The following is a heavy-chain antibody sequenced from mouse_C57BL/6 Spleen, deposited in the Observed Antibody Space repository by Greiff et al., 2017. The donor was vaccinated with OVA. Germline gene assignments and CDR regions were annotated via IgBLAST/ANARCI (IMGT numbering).Heavy chain of an antibody. CDR3: ARSPVVAAPFDY. D-gene: IGHD1-1*01. CDR2: ISSGSSTS. Sequence: VQLKESGGGLVKPGGSLKLSCAASGFTFSDYGMHWVRQAPEKGLEWVAYISSGSSTSYYAETVKGRFTISRDNAKNTLVLQMTSLMSEDTAMYYCARSPVVAAPFDYWGQGTTLTVSS. V-gene: IGHV5-17*01. CDR1: GFTFSDYG. J-gene: IGHJ2*01.